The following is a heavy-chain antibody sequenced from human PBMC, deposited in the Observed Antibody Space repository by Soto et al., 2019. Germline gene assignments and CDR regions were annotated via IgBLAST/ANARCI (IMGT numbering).Heavy chain of an antibody. CDR1: GFTFRSYA. J-gene: IGHJ4*02. V-gene: IGHV3-23*01. CDR2: ISGSGGST. D-gene: IGHD3-22*01. Sequence: GGSLRLSCAASGFTFRSYAMNWVRQAPGKGLEWVSAISGSGGSTYYADSVKGRFTISRDNSKNTLYLQMNRLGAEDTAAYHCANKPLYFDSSGFSTGYFDSWGQGTQVTVSS. CDR3: ANKPLYFDSSGFSTGYFDS.